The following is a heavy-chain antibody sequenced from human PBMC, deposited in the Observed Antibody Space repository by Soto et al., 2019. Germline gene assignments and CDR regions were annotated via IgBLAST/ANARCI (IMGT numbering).Heavy chain of an antibody. CDR2: IIPIFGTA. D-gene: IGHD3-22*01. J-gene: IGHJ6*02. Sequence: GASVKVSCKASGGTFSSYAISWVRQAPGQGLEWMGGIIPIFGTANYAQKFQGRVTITADKSTSTAYMELSSLRSEDTAVYYCARDGLYYYDSSGYYYGMDVWGQGTTVTVSS. CDR3: ARDGLYYYDSSGYYYGMDV. V-gene: IGHV1-69*06. CDR1: GGTFSSYA.